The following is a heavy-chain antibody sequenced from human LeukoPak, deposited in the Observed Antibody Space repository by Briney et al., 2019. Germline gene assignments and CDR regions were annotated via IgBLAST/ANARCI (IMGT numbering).Heavy chain of an antibody. J-gene: IGHJ4*02. D-gene: IGHD6-13*01. CDR3: STSTAAAGTD. CDR1: GFTFSSYS. V-gene: IGHV3-48*01. Sequence: PGGSLRLSCAASGFTFSSYSVKWVRQAPGKGLESISYITTSGGAKTYADSVKGRFTISRDNTENSLYLQMNSLRAEDTAIYYCSTSTAAAGTDWGQGTLVTVSS. CDR2: ITTSGGAK.